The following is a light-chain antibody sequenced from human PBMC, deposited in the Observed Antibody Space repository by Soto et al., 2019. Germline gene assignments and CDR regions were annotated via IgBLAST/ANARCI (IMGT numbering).Light chain of an antibody. CDR3: QQSYIMPIYT. Sequence: DIQMTQSPSSLSASVGDRVTITCRASQSISIYLNWYQQKPGKAPRLLIYAASRLQSGVPSRFSGSGSGTDFTLTISSLHPEDFATYYCQQSYIMPIYTFGQGTRLDIK. CDR2: AAS. J-gene: IGKJ2*01. V-gene: IGKV1-39*01. CDR1: QSISIY.